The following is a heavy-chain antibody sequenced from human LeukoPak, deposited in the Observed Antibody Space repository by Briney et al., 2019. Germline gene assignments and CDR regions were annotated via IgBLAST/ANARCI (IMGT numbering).Heavy chain of an antibody. CDR2: ISSSGSAM. Sequence: GGSLRLSCAASGXTFSSYEMNWVRQAPGKGLEWVLYISSSGSAMYYAASVKGRFTTSRDNAKKSLYLQMNSLRAEDTAVYYCAPLMALELPDSWGQGTLVTVSS. V-gene: IGHV3-48*03. CDR1: GXTFSSYE. CDR3: APLMALELPDS. J-gene: IGHJ5*01. D-gene: IGHD1-7*01.